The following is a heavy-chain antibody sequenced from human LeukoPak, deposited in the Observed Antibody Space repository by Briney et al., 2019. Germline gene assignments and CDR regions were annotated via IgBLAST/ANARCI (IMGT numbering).Heavy chain of an antibody. D-gene: IGHD3-22*01. CDR1: GFTFSNYT. V-gene: IGHV3-21*01. J-gene: IGHJ4*02. CDR3: ARGDYYDFYFDY. Sequence: GGSLRLSCAASGFTFSNYTMNWVRQAPGKGLEWVSSISSGSSYIYYADSVKGRFTISRDNAKNSLYLQMNSLRAEDTAVYYCARGDYYDFYFDYWGQGTLVTVSS. CDR2: ISSGSSYI.